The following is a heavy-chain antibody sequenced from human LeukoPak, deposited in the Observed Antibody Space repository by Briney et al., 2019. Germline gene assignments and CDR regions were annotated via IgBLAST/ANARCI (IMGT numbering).Heavy chain of an antibody. D-gene: IGHD4-17*01. Sequence: ASVKVSCKASGYTFTSHYMHWVRQAPGQGLEWMGIINPEAGATNYAQKFKGRVSMTRDTSTTTVYMELSGLRSEDTAVYYCAAFGDYPTRWGQGTLVTVSS. J-gene: IGHJ4*02. CDR3: AAFGDYPTR. V-gene: IGHV1-46*01. CDR1: GYTFTSHY. CDR2: INPEAGAT.